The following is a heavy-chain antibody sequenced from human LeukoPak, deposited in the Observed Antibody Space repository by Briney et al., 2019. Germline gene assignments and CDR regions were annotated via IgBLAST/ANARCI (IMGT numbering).Heavy chain of an antibody. CDR1: GYTLTGFN. Sequence: ASVNPSPKASGYTLTGFNIQSVSQAPGQGLEWMGWINPNSGGTNYAQKFQGRVTMTRDTSISTAYKELSRLRSDDTAVYYCTGEHSRVYDLFDYWGQGTLATVSS. V-gene: IGHV1-2*02. CDR2: INPNSGGT. D-gene: IGHD5/OR15-5a*01. CDR3: TGEHSRVYDLFDY. J-gene: IGHJ4*02.